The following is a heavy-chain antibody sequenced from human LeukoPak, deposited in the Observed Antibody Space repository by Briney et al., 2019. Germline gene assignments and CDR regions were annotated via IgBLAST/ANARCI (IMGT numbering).Heavy chain of an antibody. CDR3: ARSWLRFPTFDY. Sequence: ASVKVSCKASGYTFTSYYMHWVRQATGQGLEWMGWMNPNSGNTGYAQKFQGRVTMTRNTSISTAYMELSSLRSEDTAVYYCARSWLRFPTFDYWGQGTLVTVSS. CDR1: GYTFTSYY. D-gene: IGHD5-12*01. V-gene: IGHV1-8*02. J-gene: IGHJ4*02. CDR2: MNPNSGNT.